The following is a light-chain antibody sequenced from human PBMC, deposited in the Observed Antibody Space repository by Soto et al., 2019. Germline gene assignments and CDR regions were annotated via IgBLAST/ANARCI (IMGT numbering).Light chain of an antibody. CDR1: QDITNS. J-gene: IGKJ4*01. Sequence: DIHLSHSPSSLSASVGYRVTITCQASQDITNSLNWYQQKPGKAPKLLIFDATTLEIGVPSRFRGSGSGTDFSFSINSLQPEDIEPYYCQQYHHLPLTFGGGTKVDIK. CDR3: QQYHHLPLT. CDR2: DAT. V-gene: IGKV1-33*01.